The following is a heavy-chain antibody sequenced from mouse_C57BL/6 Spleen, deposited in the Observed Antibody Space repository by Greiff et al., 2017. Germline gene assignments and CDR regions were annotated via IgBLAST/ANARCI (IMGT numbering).Heavy chain of an antibody. V-gene: IGHV5-4*01. Sequence: EVKVVESGGGLVKPGGSLKLSCAASGFTFSSYAMSWVRQTPEKRLEWVATISDGGSYTYYPDNVKGRFTISRDNAKNNLYLQMSHLKSEDTAMYYCAREWDGFAYWGQGTLVTVSA. CDR3: AREWDGFAY. J-gene: IGHJ3*01. CDR1: GFTFSSYA. D-gene: IGHD4-1*01. CDR2: ISDGGSYT.